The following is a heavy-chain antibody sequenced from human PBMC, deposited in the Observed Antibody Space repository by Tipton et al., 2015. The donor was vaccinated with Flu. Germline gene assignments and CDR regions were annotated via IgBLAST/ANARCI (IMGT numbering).Heavy chain of an antibody. CDR2: INHSGST. J-gene: IGHJ6*02. V-gene: IGHV4-34*01. Sequence: TLSLTCAVYGGSFSGYYWSWIRQPPGKGLEWIGEINHSGSTNYNPSLKGRVTISVDTSKNQFSLKLSSVTAADTAVYYCARGVRGGYSYGYYYYYGMDVWGQGTTVPVSS. D-gene: IGHD5-18*01. CDR1: GGSFSGYY. CDR3: ARGVRGGYSYGYYYYYGMDV.